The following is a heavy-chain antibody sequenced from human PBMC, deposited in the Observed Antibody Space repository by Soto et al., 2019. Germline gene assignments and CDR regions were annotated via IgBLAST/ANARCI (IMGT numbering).Heavy chain of an antibody. CDR3: ARGDSTDCSNGVCSFFYNHDMDV. Sequence: ASVKVSGKASGYSFTDYHIHWVRQAPGQGLEWLGRINPKSGGTSTAQKFQGWVTMTTDTSISTASMELTRLTSDDTAIYYCARGDSTDCSNGVCSFFYNHDMDVWGQGTTVTVSS. J-gene: IGHJ6*02. CDR2: INPKSGGT. D-gene: IGHD2-8*01. CDR1: GYSFTDYH. V-gene: IGHV1-2*04.